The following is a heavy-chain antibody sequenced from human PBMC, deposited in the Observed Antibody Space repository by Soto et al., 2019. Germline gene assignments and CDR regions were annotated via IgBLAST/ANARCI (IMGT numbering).Heavy chain of an antibody. CDR1: GFTFSSYA. D-gene: IGHD6-6*01. CDR3: VKDRRGSSYWFDP. Sequence: GGSLRLSCSASGFTFSSYARHWVRQAPGKGLEYVSAISSNGGSTYYADSVKGRFTISRDNSKNTLYLQMSSLRAEDTAVYYCVKDRRGSSYWFDPWGQGTLVTVSS. CDR2: ISSNGGST. V-gene: IGHV3-64D*06. J-gene: IGHJ5*02.